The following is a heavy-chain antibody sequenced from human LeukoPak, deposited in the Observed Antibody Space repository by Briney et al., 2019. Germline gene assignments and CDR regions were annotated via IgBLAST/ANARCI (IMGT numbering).Heavy chain of an antibody. Sequence: QPGRSLRLSCAASGFTFSTYAMHWVRQAPGKGLEWVAVISYDGSNKYYADSVKGRFTISRDNSKNTLYLQMNSLRAEDTAVYYCARDLPLNTIGYYYYYGMDVWGQGTTVTVSS. CDR3: ARDLPLNTIGYYYYYGMDV. V-gene: IGHV3-30*04. J-gene: IGHJ6*02. CDR2: ISYDGSNK. CDR1: GFTFSTYA. D-gene: IGHD2-2*01.